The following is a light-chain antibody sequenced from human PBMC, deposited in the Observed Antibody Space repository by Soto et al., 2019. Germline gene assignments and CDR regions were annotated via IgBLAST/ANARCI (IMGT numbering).Light chain of an antibody. Sequence: SVGGVVPGARRASQGIRNDLGWYQQKPGKAPKLLIYKASTLKSGVPSRFSGSGSGTAYALAISSRQPDGSATYNYQRYNSDSEAFGQGTKVDIK. J-gene: IGKJ1*01. CDR2: KAS. CDR3: QRYNSDSEA. CDR1: QGIRND. V-gene: IGKV1-5*03.